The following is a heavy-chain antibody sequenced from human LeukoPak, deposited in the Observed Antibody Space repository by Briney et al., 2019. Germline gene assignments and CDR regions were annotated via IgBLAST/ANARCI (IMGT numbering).Heavy chain of an antibody. CDR1: GFTFSSYA. D-gene: IGHD3-3*01. Sequence: GGSLRLSCAASGFTFSSYAMSWVRQAPGKGLEWVSGISGSGGSTYYADPVKGRFTVSRDNAKNTLYLQMNSLSAEDAAVYYCARDFRSDFPNWFDPWGRGALVTVSS. CDR2: ISGSGGST. J-gene: IGHJ5*02. CDR3: ARDFRSDFPNWFDP. V-gene: IGHV3-23*01.